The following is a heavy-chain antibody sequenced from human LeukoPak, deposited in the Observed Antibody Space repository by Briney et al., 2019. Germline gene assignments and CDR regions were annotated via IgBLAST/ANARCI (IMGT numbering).Heavy chain of an antibody. Sequence: GASLQISCQGSGYPFTSYWISWVRQLPGKGLEWMGRIDPSDSYTNYSPSFQGHVTISADKSISTAYLQWSSLKASDTAMYYCARHYGGNWFDPWGQGTLVTVSS. CDR1: GYPFTSYW. V-gene: IGHV5-10-1*01. CDR2: IDPSDSYT. D-gene: IGHD4-23*01. J-gene: IGHJ5*02. CDR3: ARHYGGNWFDP.